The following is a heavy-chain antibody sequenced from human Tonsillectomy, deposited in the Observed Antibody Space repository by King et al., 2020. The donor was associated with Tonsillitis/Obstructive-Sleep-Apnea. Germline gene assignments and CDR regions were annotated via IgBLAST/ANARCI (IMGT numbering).Heavy chain of an antibody. V-gene: IGHV3-30*01. J-gene: IGHJ6*03. CDR3: ARGGDQLVYYYYYYYYMDV. D-gene: IGHD2-2*02. CDR2: ISYDGTNK. Sequence: VQLVESGGGVVQPGRSLRLSCAASGFTFSNYSMHWVRQAPGKGLEWVAVISYDGTNKNYADSVKGRFTISRDNSKHTLYRQMNSLRADNTAVYYCARGGDQLVYYYYYYYYMDVWGTGTMVTVSS. CDR1: GFTFSNYS.